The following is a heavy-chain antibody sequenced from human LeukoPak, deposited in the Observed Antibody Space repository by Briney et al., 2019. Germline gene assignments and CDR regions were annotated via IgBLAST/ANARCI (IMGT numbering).Heavy chain of an antibody. D-gene: IGHD2-21*01. V-gene: IGHV4-59*11. CDR3: GRVVPTGRAFDN. J-gene: IGHJ3*02. CDR2: IYYNGGT. Sequence: SETLSLTYSVSGGSLNFHYWTWLRQPPGKGLEYIGDIYYNGGTAYAPSLKSRVIMSLDTTKNQVSLRLDSVTAADTAVYYCGRVVPTGRAFDNWGHGTLVTVSS. CDR1: GGSLNFHY.